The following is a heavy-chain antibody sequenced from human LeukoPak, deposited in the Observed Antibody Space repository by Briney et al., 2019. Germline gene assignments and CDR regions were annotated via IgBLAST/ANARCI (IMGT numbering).Heavy chain of an antibody. CDR1: AFTVSSYA. J-gene: IGHJ4*02. Sequence: GGSLRLSCAAAAFTVSSYALNWVRQAPGKGLEWVSSISGSDVTTYYADSVTGRFTISRDNSKNTLYLQMNSLRAEDTAVYYCAKDLAGRPTDYWGQGTLVTVSS. CDR2: ISGSDVTT. CDR3: AKDLAGRPTDY. V-gene: IGHV3-23*01.